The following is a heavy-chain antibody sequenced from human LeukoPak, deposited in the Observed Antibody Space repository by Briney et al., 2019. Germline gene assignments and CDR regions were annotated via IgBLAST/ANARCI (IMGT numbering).Heavy chain of an antibody. Sequence: ASVKVSYKASGYTFTGYYMHWVRQAPGQGLEWMGWINPNSGGTNYAQKFQGRVTMTRGTSISTAYMELSRLRSDDTAVYYCARAYPTYYYDSSGYYFDYWGQGTLVTVSS. CDR3: ARAYPTYYYDSSGYYFDY. CDR1: GYTFTGYY. CDR2: INPNSGGT. D-gene: IGHD3-22*01. J-gene: IGHJ4*02. V-gene: IGHV1-2*02.